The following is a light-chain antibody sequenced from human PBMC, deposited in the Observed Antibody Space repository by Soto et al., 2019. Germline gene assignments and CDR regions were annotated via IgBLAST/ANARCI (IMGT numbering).Light chain of an antibody. V-gene: IGKV1-12*02. J-gene: IGKJ1*01. Sequence: DIQMTQSPSSVSASVGDRVTISCRASHDVRSWLAWYQQKPGKAPNLLIYGASTLQSGVPSRFSGSGSGTDFTLSISSLQPEVFATYFCQQATGDTWTFGQGTKVEIK. CDR3: QQATGDTWT. CDR2: GAS. CDR1: HDVRSW.